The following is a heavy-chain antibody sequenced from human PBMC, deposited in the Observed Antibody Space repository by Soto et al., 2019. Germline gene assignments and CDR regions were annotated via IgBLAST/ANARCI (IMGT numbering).Heavy chain of an antibody. Sequence: GGSLRLSCAASGFTFSSYSMNWVRQAPGKGLEWVSYISSNSSTIYYADSVKGRFTISRDNAKNSLYLQMNSLRDEDTAVYYCASIFGVPNHSLYYYYYYGMDIWCQETTLTISS. CDR3: ASIFGVPNHSLYYYYYYGMDI. J-gene: IGHJ6*02. CDR2: ISSNSSTI. D-gene: IGHD3-3*02. V-gene: IGHV3-48*02. CDR1: GFTFSSYS.